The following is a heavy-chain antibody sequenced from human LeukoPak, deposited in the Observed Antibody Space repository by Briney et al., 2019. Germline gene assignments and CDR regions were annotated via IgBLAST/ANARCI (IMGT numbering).Heavy chain of an antibody. D-gene: IGHD3-9*01. CDR2: IIPSGGTT. CDR3: ARDINIDKKELRYFDWPYPYYFDY. Sequence: GASVKVSCKASGYTFTNSYMHWVRQAPGQGLEWMGLIIPSGGTTTYAQKFQGRVTMTTDTSTSTAYMELRSLRSDDTAVYYCARDINIDKKELRYFDWPYPYYFDYWGQGTLVTVSS. V-gene: IGHV1-46*01. J-gene: IGHJ4*02. CDR1: GYTFTNSY.